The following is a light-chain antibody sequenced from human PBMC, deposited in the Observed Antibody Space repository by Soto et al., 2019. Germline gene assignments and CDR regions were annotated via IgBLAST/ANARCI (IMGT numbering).Light chain of an antibody. CDR1: QSVSTS. J-gene: IGKJ4*02. CDR2: HAS. CDR3: QQRSNCPLT. Sequence: EIELTQSPATLSLSPGDRATLTCRASQSVSTSLAWYQQRPGQAPRLLLYHASNRATDIPARFSGSGSGTDFTLTISSLEPEDFAIYYCQQRSNCPLTFGGGTKVEIK. V-gene: IGKV3-11*01.